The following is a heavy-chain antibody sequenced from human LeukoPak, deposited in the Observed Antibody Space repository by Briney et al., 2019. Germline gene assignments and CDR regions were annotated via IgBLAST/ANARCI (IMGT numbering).Heavy chain of an antibody. CDR1: GGSISSYY. V-gene: IGHV4-59*08. Sequence: LETLSLTCTVSGGSISSYYWSWIRQPPGKGLEWIGYIYYSGSTNYNPSLKSRVTISVDTSKNQFSLKLSSVTAADTAVYYCARHRLQQLVASWFDPWGQRTLVTVSS. CDR2: IYYSGST. D-gene: IGHD6-13*01. J-gene: IGHJ5*02. CDR3: ARHRLQQLVASWFDP.